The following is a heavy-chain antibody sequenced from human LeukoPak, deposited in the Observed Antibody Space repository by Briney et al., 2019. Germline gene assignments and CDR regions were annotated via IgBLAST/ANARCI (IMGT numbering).Heavy chain of an antibody. V-gene: IGHV3-21*01. J-gene: IGHJ3*02. CDR2: ISSSSSYI. CDR1: GFTFSSYS. D-gene: IGHD5-24*01. Sequence: GGSLRLSCAASGFTFSSYSMNWVRQAPGKGLEWVSSISSSSSYIYYADSVKGRFTTSRDNAKNSLYLQMNSLRAEDTAVYYCARDNPRWNPHAFDIWGQGTMVTVSS. CDR3: ARDNPRWNPHAFDI.